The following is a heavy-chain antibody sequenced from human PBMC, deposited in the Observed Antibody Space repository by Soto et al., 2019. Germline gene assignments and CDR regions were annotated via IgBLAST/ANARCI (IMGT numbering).Heavy chain of an antibody. V-gene: IGHV4-59*01. Sequence: SETLSLTCTVSGGSISSYYWSWIRQPPGKGLEWIGYIYYSGSTTYNPSLKSRVTISVDTSKNQFSLKLSSVTAEDTAVYYCARGYSSSSGGWFDPWGQGTLVTVSS. J-gene: IGHJ5*02. D-gene: IGHD6-6*01. CDR1: GGSISSYY. CDR2: IYYSGST. CDR3: ARGYSSSSGGWFDP.